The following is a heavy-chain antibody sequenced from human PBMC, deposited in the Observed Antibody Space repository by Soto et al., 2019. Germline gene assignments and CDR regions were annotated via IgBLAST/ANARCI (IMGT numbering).Heavy chain of an antibody. D-gene: IGHD3-3*01. Sequence: SETLSLTCSVSGDSITSRSFYWGWIRQPPGKGLEWIGSFYFSGSTYYNPSLKSRVTISIDTSENQFSLKLSSVTAADTAVYYCTRHIGGLRPNLESWGQGILVTVS. CDR1: GDSITSRSFY. CDR3: TRHIGGLRPNLES. V-gene: IGHV4-39*01. CDR2: FYFSGST. J-gene: IGHJ4*02.